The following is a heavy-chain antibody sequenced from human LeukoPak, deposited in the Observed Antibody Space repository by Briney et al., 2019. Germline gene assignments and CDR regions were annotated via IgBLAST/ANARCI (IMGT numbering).Heavy chain of an antibody. V-gene: IGHV3-23*01. J-gene: IGHJ3*02. CDR1: GFTFSSYG. CDR3: AKTVVVTANPRAFDI. Sequence: GGSLRLSCAVSGFTFSSYGMSWVRQAPGKGLEWVSSISGRGVSTYYADSVKGRFTISRDNFKKTVFLQMNSLRADDTAVYYCAKTVVVTANPRAFDIWGQGTMVTVSS. D-gene: IGHD2-21*02. CDR2: ISGRGVST.